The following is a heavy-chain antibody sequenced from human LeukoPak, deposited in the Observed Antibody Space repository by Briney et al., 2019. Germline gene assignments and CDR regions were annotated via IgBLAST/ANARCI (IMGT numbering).Heavy chain of an antibody. CDR2: IYISAGT. J-gene: IGHJ4*02. Sequence: SETLSLTCTVSGGFIISYYWSWIRQPAGKGLEWIGRIYISAGTNYNPSLKSRVTISVGKSKNQFSLKLSSVTAADTAVYYCARDVGYSNYCGQGTLVTVSS. D-gene: IGHD4-11*01. V-gene: IGHV4-4*07. CDR1: GGFIISYY. CDR3: ARDVGYSNY.